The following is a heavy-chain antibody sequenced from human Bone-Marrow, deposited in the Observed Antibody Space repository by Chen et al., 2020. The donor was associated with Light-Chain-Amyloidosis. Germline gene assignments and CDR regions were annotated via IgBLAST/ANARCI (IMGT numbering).Heavy chain of an antibody. CDR2: IKQEGSEK. D-gene: IGHD3-22*01. CDR3: ARGGWTYYYDSSGYYPAEYFQH. V-gene: IGHV3-7*01. Sequence: EVQLVESGGGLVQPGGSLRLSCAASGFTFSSYWMSWVRQAPGKGLEWVANIKQEGSEKYYVDSGKGRLTIARDNAKNSLYLQMNSLRAEDTAVYYCARGGWTYYYDSSGYYPAEYFQHWGQGTLVTVSS. J-gene: IGHJ1*01. CDR1: GFTFSSYW.